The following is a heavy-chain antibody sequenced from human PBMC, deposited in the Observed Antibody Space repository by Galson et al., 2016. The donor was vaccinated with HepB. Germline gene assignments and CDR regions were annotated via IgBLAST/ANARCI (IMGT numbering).Heavy chain of an antibody. CDR1: GFTFSNYA. V-gene: IGHV3-23*01. Sequence: SLRLSCAASGFTFSNYAMRWVRQAPGKGLEWVSSISGSGDTTYDAGAVRGRFTISRDNSRNTLSLQMDSLRAEDSAIYYCAKGNIVQVPAAPYAWGQGALVTVSS. CDR2: ISGSGDTT. CDR3: AKGNIVQVPAAPYA. D-gene: IGHD2-2*01. J-gene: IGHJ5*02.